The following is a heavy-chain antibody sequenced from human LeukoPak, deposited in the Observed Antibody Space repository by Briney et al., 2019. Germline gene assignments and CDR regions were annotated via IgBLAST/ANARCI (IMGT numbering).Heavy chain of an antibody. D-gene: IGHD6-19*01. CDR2: ISNSSSYI. Sequence: PGGSLRLSCAASGFTVSSNYMSWVRQAPGKGLEWVSSISNSSSYIYYADSVKGRFTISRDNAKNSLYLQMNSLRAEDTAVYYCARDSGIAVAGIGVDYWGQGTLVTVSS. CDR1: GFTVSSNY. V-gene: IGHV3-21*01. CDR3: ARDSGIAVAGIGVDY. J-gene: IGHJ4*02.